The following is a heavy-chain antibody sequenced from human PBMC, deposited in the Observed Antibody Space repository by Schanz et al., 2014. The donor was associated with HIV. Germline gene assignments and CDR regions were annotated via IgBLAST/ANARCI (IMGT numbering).Heavy chain of an antibody. Sequence: LLESGGGLVQPGGSLRLSCAASGFTFSTTAMSWVRQAPGKGLEWVSNISGSGGSTFYADAVKGRFTISRDNSKNTLYLQMSSLRVEDTAVYYCANEEVPNDYWGQGTLVTVSS. V-gene: IGHV3-23*01. CDR1: GFTFSTTA. J-gene: IGHJ4*02. CDR2: ISGSGGST. CDR3: ANEEVPNDY.